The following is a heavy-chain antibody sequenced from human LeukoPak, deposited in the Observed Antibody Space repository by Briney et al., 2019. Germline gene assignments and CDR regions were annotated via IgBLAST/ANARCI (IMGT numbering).Heavy chain of an antibody. CDR2: IIPIFGTA. J-gene: IGHJ5*02. V-gene: IGHV1-69*05. CDR1: GGTFSSYA. Sequence: ASVKVSCKASGGTFSSYAISWVRQAPGQGLEWMGGIIPIFGTANYAQKFQGRVTITTDESTSTAYMELSSLRSEDTAVYYCARLIPLPLNVVVPAAPWFDPWGQGTLVTVSS. D-gene: IGHD2-2*01. CDR3: ARLIPLPLNVVVPAAPWFDP.